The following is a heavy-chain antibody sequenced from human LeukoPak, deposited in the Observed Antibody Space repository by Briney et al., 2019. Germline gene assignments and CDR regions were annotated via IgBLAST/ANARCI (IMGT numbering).Heavy chain of an antibody. CDR3: ARALAASLLFR. D-gene: IGHD2-15*01. J-gene: IGHJ4*02. Sequence: ASVKVSCKASGYTFTSYDINWVRQAPGQGLEWMGWMNPNSGNTGYAQKFQGRVTITRNTSISTAYMKLSSLRSEDTAVYYCARALAASLLFRWGQGTLVTVSS. V-gene: IGHV1-8*03. CDR2: MNPNSGNT. CDR1: GYTFTSYD.